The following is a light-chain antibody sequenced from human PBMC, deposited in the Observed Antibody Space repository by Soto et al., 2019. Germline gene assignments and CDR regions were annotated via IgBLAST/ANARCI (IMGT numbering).Light chain of an antibody. CDR2: DAS. V-gene: IGKV3-11*01. Sequence: EIVLTQSPATLSLSPGERATLSCRASQSVSSYLAWYQQKPGQAPRLLIYDASNRATGIPARFSGSGSGTDFPLTNRSLEPEDFAAYYWQQPKKWAYTFGQGTKLEIK. CDR1: QSVSSY. CDR3: QQPKKWAYT. J-gene: IGKJ2*01.